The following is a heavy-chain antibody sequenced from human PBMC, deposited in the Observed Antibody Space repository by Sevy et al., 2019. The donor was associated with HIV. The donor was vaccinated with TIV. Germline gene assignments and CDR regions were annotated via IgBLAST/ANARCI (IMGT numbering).Heavy chain of an antibody. V-gene: IGHV3-15*01. CDR1: GFTFRIIY. J-gene: IGHJ3*02. CDR3: TTVGFANWGSEAFDI. Sequence: GGSLRLSCAASGFTFRIIYMNWVRQSPGKGLEWVGRMKSKIDGGTIDYAAPVKDRFTMSRDDSKNTLYLQMNSLKADDTAVYYCTTVGFANWGSEAFDIWGQGTMVTVSS. D-gene: IGHD3-16*01. CDR2: MKSKIDGGTI.